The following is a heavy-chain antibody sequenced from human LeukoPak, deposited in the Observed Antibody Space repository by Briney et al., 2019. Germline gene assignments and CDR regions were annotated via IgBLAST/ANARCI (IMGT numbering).Heavy chain of an antibody. V-gene: IGHV3-21*01. J-gene: IGHJ4*02. CDR1: GFTFSSYS. D-gene: IGHD6-19*01. Sequence: PGRSLRLSCAASGFTFSSYSMNWVRQAPGKGLEWVSSISSSSSYIYYADSVKGRFTISRDNAKNSLYLQMNSLRAEDTAVYYCARDLIAVAGTGDYWGQGTLVTVSS. CDR2: ISSSSSYI. CDR3: ARDLIAVAGTGDY.